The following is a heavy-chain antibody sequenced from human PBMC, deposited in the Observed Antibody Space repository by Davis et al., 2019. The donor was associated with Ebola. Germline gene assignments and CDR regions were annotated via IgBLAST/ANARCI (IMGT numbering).Heavy chain of an antibody. CDR2: ISWDGRST. CDR1: GFTFDDYA. Sequence: ESLKISCAASGFTFDDYAMHWVRQAPGKGLEWVSLISWDGRSTAYADSVRDRFSISRDNSRNFLYLQMNGLRAEDTALYYCTAYDSTFRNYWGQGTLVTVSS. V-gene: IGHV3-43D*03. D-gene: IGHD3-22*01. CDR3: TAYDSTFRNY. J-gene: IGHJ4*02.